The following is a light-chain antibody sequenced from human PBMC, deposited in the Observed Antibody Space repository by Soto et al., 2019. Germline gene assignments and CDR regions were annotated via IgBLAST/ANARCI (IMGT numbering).Light chain of an antibody. Sequence: DIQMTQSPSTLSASVGDRVTITCRASQSISNWLAWYQQKPGKAPTLLIYDVSRLESGVPSRFSGSGSGTEFTLTINSLQPDDFAVYYCQQYGSSPITFGQGTRLEIK. CDR1: QSISNW. V-gene: IGKV1-5*01. J-gene: IGKJ5*01. CDR3: QQYGSSPIT. CDR2: DVS.